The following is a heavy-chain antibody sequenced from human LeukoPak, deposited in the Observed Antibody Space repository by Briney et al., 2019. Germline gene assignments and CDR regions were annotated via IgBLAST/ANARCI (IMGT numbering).Heavy chain of an antibody. D-gene: IGHD1-26*01. CDR1: GYTFTGYY. Sequence: ASVKVSCKASGYTFTGYYMHWVRQAPGQGLEWMGWINPNSGGTNYAQKFQGRVTMTRDTSISTAYMELSRLRSDDTAVYYCARDRLSWELLFADAFDIWGQGKMVTVSS. V-gene: IGHV1-2*02. CDR2: INPNSGGT. CDR3: ARDRLSWELLFADAFDI. J-gene: IGHJ3*02.